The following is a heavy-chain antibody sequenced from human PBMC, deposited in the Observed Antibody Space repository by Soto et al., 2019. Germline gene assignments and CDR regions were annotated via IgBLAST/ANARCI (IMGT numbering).Heavy chain of an antibody. CDR2: INPSGGST. CDR1: GGTFSSYA. J-gene: IGHJ4*02. V-gene: IGHV1-46*01. Sequence: EASVKVSCKASGGTFSSYAISWVRQAPGQGLEWMGIINPSGGSTSYAQKFQGRVTMTRDTSTSTVYMELSSLRSEDTAVYYCARTWAGSYPRDAEDHFDYWGQGTLVTVSS. D-gene: IGHD1-26*01. CDR3: ARTWAGSYPRDAEDHFDY.